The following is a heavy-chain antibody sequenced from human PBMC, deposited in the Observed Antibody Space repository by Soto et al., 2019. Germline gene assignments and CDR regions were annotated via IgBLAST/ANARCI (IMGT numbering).Heavy chain of an antibody. D-gene: IGHD3-22*01. CDR2: IWYDGSNK. CDR1: GFTFSSYG. J-gene: IGHJ6*02. CDR3: ARDTYYYDSSGYWDYYYYGMDV. V-gene: IGHV3-33*01. Sequence: QVQLVESGGGVVQPGRSLRLSCAASGFTFSSYGMHWVRQAPGKGLEWVAVIWYDGSNKYYADSVKGRFTISRDNSKNTLYLQMNSLRAEDTAVYYCARDTYYYDSSGYWDYYYYGMDVWGQGTTVTVSS.